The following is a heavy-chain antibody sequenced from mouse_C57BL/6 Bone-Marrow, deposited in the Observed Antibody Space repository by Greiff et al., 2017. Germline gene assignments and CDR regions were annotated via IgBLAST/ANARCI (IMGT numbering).Heavy chain of an antibody. V-gene: IGHV1-81*01. CDR2: IYPRSGNT. D-gene: IGHD3-1*01. CDR3: ASSRGLRRWFAY. CDR1: GFTFTGYG. J-gene: IGHJ3*01. Sequence: VQLQQSGAELARPGASVKLSCTASGFTFTGYGISWVKQRTGQGLEWIGEIYPRSGNTYYYEKFTGKGTLTADKSSSTEYMGLRSLTSDDSAVDFCASSRGLRRWFAYWGQGTLVTVSA.